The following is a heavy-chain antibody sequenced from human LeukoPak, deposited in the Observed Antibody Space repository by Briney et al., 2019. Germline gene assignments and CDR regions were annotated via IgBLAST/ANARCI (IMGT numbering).Heavy chain of an antibody. J-gene: IGHJ4*02. CDR3: ARADYDILTGYYDY. D-gene: IGHD3-9*01. Sequence: SETLSVTCTVAGGSLSSSYWRWMRPPPWNGLEWGGYIYYSGSTNYNPSLKSRVTISVDTSKNQFSLKLSSVTAADTAVYYCARADYDILTGYYDYWGQGTLVTVSS. V-gene: IGHV4-59*08. CDR2: IYYSGST. CDR1: GGSLSSSY.